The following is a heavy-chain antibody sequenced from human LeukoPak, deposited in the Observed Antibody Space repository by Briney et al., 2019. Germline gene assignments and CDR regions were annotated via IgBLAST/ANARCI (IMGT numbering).Heavy chain of an antibody. D-gene: IGHD4-17*01. CDR2: IKQDGSEK. V-gene: IGHV3-7*03. Sequence: GGALRLSCAAPGFTFSSCWMSWVRQAPGKGLEWVANIKQDGSEKYYVDSVKGRFTISRDNAKNSLYLQMNSLRAEDTAVYFCARGQTTVTNWGQGTLVTVSS. CDR3: ARGQTTVTN. CDR1: GFTFSSCW. J-gene: IGHJ4*02.